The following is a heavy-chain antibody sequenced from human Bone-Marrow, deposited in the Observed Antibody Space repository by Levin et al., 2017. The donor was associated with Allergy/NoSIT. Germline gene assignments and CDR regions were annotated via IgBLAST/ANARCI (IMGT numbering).Heavy chain of an antibody. Sequence: GESLKISCAASGFTFSSYGMHWVRQAPGKGLEWVAVIWYDGSNKYYADSVKGRFTISRDNSKNTLYLQMNSLRAEDTAVYYCAKARSWRWGWGYCSSTSCYESMDGFDYWGQGTLVTVSS. D-gene: IGHD2-2*01. V-gene: IGHV3-33*06. CDR2: IWYDGSNK. J-gene: IGHJ4*02. CDR1: GFTFSSYG. CDR3: AKARSWRWGWGYCSSTSCYESMDGFDY.